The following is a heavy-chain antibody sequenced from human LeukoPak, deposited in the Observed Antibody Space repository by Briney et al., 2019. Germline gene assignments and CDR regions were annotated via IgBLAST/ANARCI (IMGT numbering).Heavy chain of an antibody. CDR2: IGADNGNT. CDR1: GYTFSDFG. D-gene: IGHD3-3*01. J-gene: IGHJ4*02. Sequence: ASVKVSCKASGYTFSDFGITWVRQAPGQGLERMGWIGADNGNTNYAQKLQGRVTMTTGTSTSTAYMDLRSLTSDDTAVYYCARIIRGRYVDYWGQGTLVIVSS. V-gene: IGHV1-18*01. CDR3: ARIIRGRYVDY.